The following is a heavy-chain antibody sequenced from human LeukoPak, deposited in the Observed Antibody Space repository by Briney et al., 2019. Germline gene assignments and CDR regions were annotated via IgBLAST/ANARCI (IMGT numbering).Heavy chain of an antibody. D-gene: IGHD3-22*01. J-gene: IGHJ4*02. CDR1: GFTFSDSY. V-gene: IGHV3-11*06. CDR2: ISGSGHDI. Sequence: GGSLRLSCAASGFTFSDSYMTWVRQAPGKGVEWVAYISGSGHDINYSESAKGRFTISRDNAKNSLYLQMNSLRAEDTAVYYCARDLYRIVVVPHYFDYWGQGTLVTVSS. CDR3: ARDLYRIVVVPHYFDY.